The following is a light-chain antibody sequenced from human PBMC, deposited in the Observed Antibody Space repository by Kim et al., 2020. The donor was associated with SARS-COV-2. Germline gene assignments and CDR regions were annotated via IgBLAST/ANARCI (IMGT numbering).Light chain of an antibody. CDR3: QVWDSSSDHPRV. V-gene: IGLV3-21*04. CDR2: YDS. J-gene: IGLJ2*01. Sequence: PGKTARMTWGGNNIESKSVHRYQQKPGQAPVLVIYYDSDRPSGIPERFSGSNSGNTATLTISRVEAGDEADYYCQVWDSSSDHPRVFGGGTQLTVL. CDR1: NIESKS.